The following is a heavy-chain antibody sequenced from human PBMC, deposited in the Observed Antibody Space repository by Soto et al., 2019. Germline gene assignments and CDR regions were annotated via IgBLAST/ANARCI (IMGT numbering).Heavy chain of an antibody. CDR3: ARVREYCSGGSCYFRAFDI. CDR2: ISSSSSYI. Sequence: GGSLRLSCAASGFTFSSYSMNWVRQAPGKGLEWVSSISSSSSYIYYADSVKGRFTISRDNAKNSLKLQMNSLRAEDTAVYYCARVREYCSGGSCYFRAFDIWGQGTMVTVSS. CDR1: GFTFSSYS. D-gene: IGHD2-15*01. J-gene: IGHJ3*02. V-gene: IGHV3-21*01.